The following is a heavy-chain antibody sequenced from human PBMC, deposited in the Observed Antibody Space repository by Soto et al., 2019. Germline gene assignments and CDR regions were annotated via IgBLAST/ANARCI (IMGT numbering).Heavy chain of an antibody. CDR3: ARSYGDYGCYFDY. Sequence: ASVKVSCKASGYTFTGYYMHWVRQAPGQGLEWMGWINPNSGGTNYAQKFQGWVTMTRDTSISTAYMELSRLRSDDTAVYYCARSYGDYGCYFDYWGRGTLVTVSS. V-gene: IGHV1-2*04. CDR2: INPNSGGT. J-gene: IGHJ4*02. D-gene: IGHD4-17*01. CDR1: GYTFTGYY.